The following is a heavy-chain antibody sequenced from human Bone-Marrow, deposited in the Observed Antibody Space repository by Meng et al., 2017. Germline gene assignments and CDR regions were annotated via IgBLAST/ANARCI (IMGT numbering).Heavy chain of an antibody. D-gene: IGHD3-22*01. CDR3: ARDPDGRYYYDSSGYQG. J-gene: IGHJ4*02. V-gene: IGHV3-48*03. CDR1: GFTFSSYE. CDR2: ISSSGSTI. Sequence: GGSLRLSCAASGFTFSSYEMNWVRQAPGKGLEWVSYISSSGSTIYYADSVKGRFTISRDNAKNSLYLQMNSLRAEDTAVYYCARDPDGRYYYDSSGYQGGGQGTLVTVSS.